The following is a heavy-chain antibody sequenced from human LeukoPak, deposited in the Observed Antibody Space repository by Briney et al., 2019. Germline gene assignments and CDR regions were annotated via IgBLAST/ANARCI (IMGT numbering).Heavy chain of an antibody. J-gene: IGHJ4*02. CDR2: ISSSSSTI. D-gene: IGHD1-26*01. V-gene: IGHV3-48*01. CDR1: GFTFDDYA. CDR3: AREERGSYLVY. Sequence: GGSLRLSCAASGFTFDDYAMNWVRQAPGKGLEWVSYISSSSSTIYYADSVKGRFTISRDNAKNSLYLQMNSLRAEDTAVYYCAREERGSYLVYWGQGTLVTVSS.